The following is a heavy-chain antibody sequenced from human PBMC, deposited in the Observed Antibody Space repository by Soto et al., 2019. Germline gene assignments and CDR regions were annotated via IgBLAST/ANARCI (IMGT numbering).Heavy chain of an antibody. Sequence: SETLSLTCAVYGGSFGGYYWSWIRQPSGKGLEWIGEISQSGLTNYNPSLESRVTLSVDTSKSEFSLHLTSMTAADTALYYCARGLFSSGWYSYFDPWGQGTPVTVSS. CDR1: GGSFGGYY. CDR3: ARGLFSSGWYSYFDP. V-gene: IGHV4-34*01. CDR2: ISQSGLT. D-gene: IGHD6-19*01. J-gene: IGHJ5*02.